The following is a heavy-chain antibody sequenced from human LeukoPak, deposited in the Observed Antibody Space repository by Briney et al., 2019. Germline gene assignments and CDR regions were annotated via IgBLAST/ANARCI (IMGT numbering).Heavy chain of an antibody. CDR2: MNPNSGNT. J-gene: IGHJ5*02. CDR3: ARGYCSSTSCSNWFDP. D-gene: IGHD2-2*01. CDR1: GYTFTSYD. V-gene: IGHV1-8*01. Sequence: ASVKVSCKASGYTFTSYDINWVRQATGQGLEWMGWMNPNSGNTGYAQKFQGRVTMTRNTSISTAYMELSSLRSEDTAVYHCARGYCSSTSCSNWFDPWGQGTLVTVSS.